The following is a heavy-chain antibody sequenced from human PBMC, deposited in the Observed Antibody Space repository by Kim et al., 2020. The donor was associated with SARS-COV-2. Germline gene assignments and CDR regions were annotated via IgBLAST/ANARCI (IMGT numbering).Heavy chain of an antibody. CDR2: IIPIFGTT. Sequence: SVKVSCKASGGTFSSYAISWVRQAPGQGLEWMGGIIPIFGTTNYAQKFQGRVTITADESTSTAYMELSSLRSEDTAVYYCARDQGGRWLQHHYYYYYYGMDVWGRGTTVTVSS. CDR1: GGTFSSYA. J-gene: IGHJ6*02. D-gene: IGHD5-18*01. V-gene: IGHV1-69*13. CDR3: ARDQGGRWLQHHYYYYYYGMDV.